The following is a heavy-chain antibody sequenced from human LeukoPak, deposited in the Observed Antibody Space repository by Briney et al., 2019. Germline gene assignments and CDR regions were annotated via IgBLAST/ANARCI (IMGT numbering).Heavy chain of an antibody. V-gene: IGHV1-2*02. CDR2: INPNSGGT. D-gene: IGHD6-19*01. CDR1: GYTFTGYY. J-gene: IGHJ4*02. CDR3: ARDSSGVDSSGWFDY. Sequence: ASVKVSCKASGYTFTGYYMHWVRQAPGQGLEWMGWINPNSGGTNYVQKFQGRVTMTRDTSISTAYMELSRLRSDDTAVYYCARDSSGVDSSGWFDYWGQGTLVTVSS.